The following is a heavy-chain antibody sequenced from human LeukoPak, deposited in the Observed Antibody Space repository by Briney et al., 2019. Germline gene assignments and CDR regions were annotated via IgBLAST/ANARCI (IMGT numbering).Heavy chain of an antibody. CDR1: GGTFSTNA. CDR2: LIPIFGTA. Sequence: GASVKVSCKASGGTFSTNAISWVRQAPGQGLEWMGGLIPIFGTAHYAQGLQGRVTITTDESTSTAYMVLSSLRSDDTAVYYCARGGGPYESTGFFAGPFDYWGQGTLVTVSS. J-gene: IGHJ4*02. V-gene: IGHV1-69*05. D-gene: IGHD6-19*01. CDR3: ARGGGPYESTGFFAGPFDY.